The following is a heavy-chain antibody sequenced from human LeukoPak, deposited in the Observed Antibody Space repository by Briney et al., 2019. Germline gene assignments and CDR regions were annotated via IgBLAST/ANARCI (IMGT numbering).Heavy chain of an antibody. J-gene: IGHJ5*02. CDR1: GGSISSYY. D-gene: IGHD3-10*01. V-gene: IGHV4-59*08. CDR2: IYYSGST. Sequence: SETLSLTCTVSGGSISSYYWSWIRQPPGKGLEWIGYIYYSGSTNYNPSLKSRVTISVDTSKNQFSLKLSSVTAADTAEYYCARQADGSGSYSAWFDPWGQGTLVTVSS. CDR3: ARQADGSGSYSAWFDP.